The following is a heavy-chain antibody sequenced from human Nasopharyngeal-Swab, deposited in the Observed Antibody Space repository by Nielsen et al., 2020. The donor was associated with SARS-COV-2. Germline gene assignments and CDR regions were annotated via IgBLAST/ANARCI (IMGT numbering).Heavy chain of an antibody. J-gene: IGHJ3*01. CDR1: GYTFTSYG. Sequence: ASVKVSCKASGYTFTSYGINWVRQAPGQGLGWMGWISAHNGNTRYQQKLQGRVTMTTDTSTSTAYMELRSLRSDDTAVYYCASGGYYDSSGYFPDFWGQGTMVTV. CDR2: ISAHNGNT. D-gene: IGHD3-22*01. CDR3: ASGGYYDSSGYFPDF. V-gene: IGHV1-18*04.